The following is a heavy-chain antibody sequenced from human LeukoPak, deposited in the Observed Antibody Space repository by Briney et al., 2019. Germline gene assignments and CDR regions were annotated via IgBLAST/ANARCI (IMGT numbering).Heavy chain of an antibody. CDR3: AGHSSSWSYYFDY. CDR2: IYYSGST. D-gene: IGHD6-13*01. J-gene: IGHJ4*02. Sequence: SETLSLTCAVYGGSFSGYYWSWICQPPGKGLEWIGSIYYSGSTYYNPSLKSRVTISVDTSKNQLSLKLSSVTAADTAVYYCAGHSSSWSYYFDYWGQGTLVTVSS. CDR1: GGSFSGYY. V-gene: IGHV4-34*01.